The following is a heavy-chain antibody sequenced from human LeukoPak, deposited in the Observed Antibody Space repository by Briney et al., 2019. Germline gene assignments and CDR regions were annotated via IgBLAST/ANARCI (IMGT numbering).Heavy chain of an antibody. J-gene: IGHJ4*02. CDR1: GFTFSSYA. Sequence: GGSLRLSCAASGFTFSSYAMHWVRQAPGKGLGWVAVISYDGSNKYYADSVKGRFTISRDNSKNTLYLQMNSLRAEDTAVYYCARSGIAAVRFDYWGQGTLVTVSS. CDR2: ISYDGSNK. D-gene: IGHD6-13*01. CDR3: ARSGIAAVRFDY. V-gene: IGHV3-30-3*01.